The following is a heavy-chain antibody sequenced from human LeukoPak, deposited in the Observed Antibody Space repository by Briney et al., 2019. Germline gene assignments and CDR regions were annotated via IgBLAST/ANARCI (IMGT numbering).Heavy chain of an antibody. CDR1: GFSFSTYW. D-gene: IGHD1-26*01. V-gene: IGHV3-74*01. CDR2: INSDGSST. J-gene: IGHJ5*02. Sequence: GGSLKLSCVASGFSFSTYWMSWVRQAPGKGLVWVSRINSDGSSTSYADSVKGRYTISRDNAKNTLYLQMNSLRAEDTAVYYCARDGEWELGVNWFDPWGQGTLVTVSS. CDR3: ARDGEWELGVNWFDP.